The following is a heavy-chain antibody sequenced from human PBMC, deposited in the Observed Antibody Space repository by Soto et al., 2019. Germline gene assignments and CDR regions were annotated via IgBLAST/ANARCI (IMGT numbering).Heavy chain of an antibody. V-gene: IGHV3-23*01. CDR2: IRASSETT. CDR3: AKDHSNFGLGP. Sequence: GGSLRLSCAASGFTVSTHTMNWVWVRQAPGKGLEWVSGIRASSETTYYAGSVKGRFSISRDTSRNTLYLQLSSLRVEDTAIYYCAKDHSNFGLGPWGQGTLVTVSS. CDR1: GFTVSTHT. D-gene: IGHD4-4*01. J-gene: IGHJ5*02.